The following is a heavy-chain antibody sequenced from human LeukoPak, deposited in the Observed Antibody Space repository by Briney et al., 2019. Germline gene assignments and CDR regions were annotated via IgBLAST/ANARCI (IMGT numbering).Heavy chain of an antibody. CDR1: GFTFSSYA. V-gene: IGHV3-23*01. J-gene: IGHJ3*02. Sequence: GGSLRLSCAASGFTFSSYAMSWVRQAPGKGLEWVSAISGSGGSTYYADSVKGRSTISRDNSKNTLYLQMNSLRAEDTAVYYCAKDPTYSSSWYDAFDIWGQGTMVAVSS. CDR3: AKDPTYSSSWYDAFDI. CDR2: ISGSGGST. D-gene: IGHD6-13*01.